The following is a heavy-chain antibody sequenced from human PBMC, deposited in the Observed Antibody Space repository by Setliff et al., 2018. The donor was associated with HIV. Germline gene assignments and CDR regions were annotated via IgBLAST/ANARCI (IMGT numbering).Heavy chain of an antibody. CDR1: GGSFNILG. V-gene: IGHV1-69*06. CDR2: IIPVVDAP. Sequence: ASVKVSCKPSGGSFNILGFTWVRQAPGQGLEWVGGIIPVVDAPIYAQRFQGRVVITADKSTGTADMQLSSLKFEDTAVYYCATRPPGVHGFSIWGQGTMVTVSS. D-gene: IGHD3-10*01. CDR3: ATRPPGVHGFSI. J-gene: IGHJ3*02.